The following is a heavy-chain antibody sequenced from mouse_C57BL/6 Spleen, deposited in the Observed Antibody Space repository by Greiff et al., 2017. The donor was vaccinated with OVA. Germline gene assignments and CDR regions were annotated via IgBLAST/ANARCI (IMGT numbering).Heavy chain of an antibody. CDR2: IDPEDGET. Sequence: EVQGVESGAELVKPGASVKLSCTASGFNIKDYYMHWVKQRTEQGLEWIGRIDPEDGETKYAPKFQGKATITADTSSNTAYLQLSSLTSEDTAVYYGAPSITTVVAPGFAYWGQGTLVTVSA. V-gene: IGHV14-2*01. D-gene: IGHD1-1*01. CDR1: GFNIKDYY. J-gene: IGHJ3*01. CDR3: APSITTVVAPGFAY.